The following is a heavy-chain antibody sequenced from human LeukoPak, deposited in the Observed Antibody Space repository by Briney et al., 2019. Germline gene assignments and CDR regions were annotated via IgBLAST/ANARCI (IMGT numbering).Heavy chain of an antibody. Sequence: PGGSLGLSCAASGFTFSSYAMSWVRQAPGKGLEWVSAISGSGGSTYYADSVKGRFTISRDNSKNTLYLQMNSLRAEDTAVYYCAKEDQRTYYDFWSGGVYFDYWGQGTLVTVSS. CDR1: GFTFSSYA. D-gene: IGHD3-3*01. V-gene: IGHV3-23*01. J-gene: IGHJ4*02. CDR2: ISGSGGST. CDR3: AKEDQRTYYDFWSGGVYFDY.